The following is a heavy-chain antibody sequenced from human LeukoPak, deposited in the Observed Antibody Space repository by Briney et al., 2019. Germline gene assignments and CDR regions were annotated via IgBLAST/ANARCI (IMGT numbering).Heavy chain of an antibody. V-gene: IGHV1-2*02. CDR1: GYTLTGYY. CDR3: AREHSSGYYFDAFDI. J-gene: IGHJ3*02. Sequence: GASVKVSCKASGYTLTGYYMHWVRQAPGQGLEWMGWINPNSGGTNYAQKFQGRVTMTRDTSISTAYMELSRLRSDDTAVYDCAREHSSGYYFDAFDIWGQGTMVTVSS. CDR2: INPNSGGT. D-gene: IGHD3-22*01.